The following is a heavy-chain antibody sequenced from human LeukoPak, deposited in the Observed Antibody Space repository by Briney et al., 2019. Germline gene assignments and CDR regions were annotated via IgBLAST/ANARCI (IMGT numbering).Heavy chain of an antibody. CDR3: AALLWPMI. V-gene: IGHV1-69*13. Sequence: SVTVSCTASGYTFTSYGISWVRQAPGQGLEWMGGIIPIFGTANYAQKFQGRVTITADESTSTAYMELSSLRSEDTAVYYCAALLWPMIWGQGTLVTVSS. CDR1: GYTFTSYG. D-gene: IGHD3-10*01. CDR2: IIPIFGTA. J-gene: IGHJ4*02.